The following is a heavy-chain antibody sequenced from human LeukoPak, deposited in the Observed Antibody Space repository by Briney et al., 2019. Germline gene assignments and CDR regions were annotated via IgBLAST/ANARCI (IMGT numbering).Heavy chain of an antibody. D-gene: IGHD1-26*01. Sequence: GRSLRLSCAASGFTFSSYGMHWVPQAPGKGLEWVAVIWYDGSNKYYADSVKGRFTISRDNSKNTLYLQMNSLRAEDTAVYYCARGGGANWLDPWGQGTLVTVSS. CDR1: GFTFSSYG. CDR2: IWYDGSNK. V-gene: IGHV3-33*01. CDR3: ARGGGANWLDP. J-gene: IGHJ5*02.